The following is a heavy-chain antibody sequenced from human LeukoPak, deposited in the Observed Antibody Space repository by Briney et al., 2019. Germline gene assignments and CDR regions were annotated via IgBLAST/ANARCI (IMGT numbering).Heavy chain of an antibody. CDR1: GYTFTSYA. V-gene: IGHV1-3*01. Sequence: GASVKVSCKASGYTFTSYAMHWVRQAPGQRIEWMGWINAGNGNTKYSQKFQGRVTITRDTSASTAYMELSSLRSEDTAVYYCAIEPQYKQQLDRSIDYWGQGTLVTVSS. CDR2: INAGNGNT. J-gene: IGHJ4*02. CDR3: AIEPQYKQQLDRSIDY. D-gene: IGHD6-13*01.